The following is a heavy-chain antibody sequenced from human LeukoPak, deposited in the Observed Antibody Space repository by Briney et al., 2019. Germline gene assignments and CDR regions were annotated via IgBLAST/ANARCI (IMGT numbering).Heavy chain of an antibody. CDR1: GFTFGSYA. Sequence: GWALRLSCAACGFTFGSYAMHWVRQAAGKGLEWVAVISYDGSNKYYADSVKGRFTISRDNSKNTLYLQMNSLRAEDTAVYYCARGPMTIISIGGQGTLVTVSS. J-gene: IGHJ4*02. V-gene: IGHV3-30-3*01. CDR2: ISYDGSNK. D-gene: IGHD4/OR15-4a*01. CDR3: ARGPMTIISI.